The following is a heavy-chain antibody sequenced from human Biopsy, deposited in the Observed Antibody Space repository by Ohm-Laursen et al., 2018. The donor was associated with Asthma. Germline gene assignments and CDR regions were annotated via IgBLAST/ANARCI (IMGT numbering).Heavy chain of an antibody. CDR2: TNERGVT. J-gene: IGHJ6*02. CDR3: ARGPELDV. V-gene: IGHV4-34*01. CDR1: PGSFSGFY. Sequence: GTLSLTCDVYPGSFSGFYWTWIRQSPGKGLEWIGETNERGVTNNNPSLKSRVIISIDTYWNRVSLKLTSVTAADTAVYFCARGPELDVWGQGTTVTVSS.